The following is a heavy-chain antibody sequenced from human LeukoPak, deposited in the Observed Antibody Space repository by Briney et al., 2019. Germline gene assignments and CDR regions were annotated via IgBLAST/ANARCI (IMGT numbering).Heavy chain of an antibody. Sequence: SETLSLTCTVSGGSISSYYWSWIRQHPGKGLEWIGYIYYSGSTYYNPSLKSRVTISVDTSKNQFSLKLSSVTAADTAVYYCARAAPTGPGNFDYWGQGTLVTVSS. V-gene: IGHV4-59*06. CDR2: IYYSGST. J-gene: IGHJ4*02. D-gene: IGHD6-25*01. CDR3: ARAAPTGPGNFDY. CDR1: GGSISSYY.